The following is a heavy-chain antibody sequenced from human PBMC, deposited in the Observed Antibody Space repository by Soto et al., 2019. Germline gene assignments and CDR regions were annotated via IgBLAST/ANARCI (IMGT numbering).Heavy chain of an antibody. Sequence: PSETLSLTCSVSGDSISNLDYFWAWIRQPPGQALEYIGYIYKSATTYYNPSFESRVAISVDTSKNQFSLKLSSVTAADTAVYYCAREKGYISGPKNFDYWGQGTLVTVSS. J-gene: IGHJ4*02. V-gene: IGHV4-30-4*01. CDR3: AREKGYISGPKNFDY. CDR1: GDSISNLDYF. CDR2: IYKSATT. D-gene: IGHD5-12*01.